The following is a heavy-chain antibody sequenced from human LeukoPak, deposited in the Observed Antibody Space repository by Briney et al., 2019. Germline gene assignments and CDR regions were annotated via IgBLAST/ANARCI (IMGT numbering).Heavy chain of an antibody. D-gene: IGHD1-14*01. V-gene: IGHV4-59*08. J-gene: IGHJ4*02. Sequence: KPSETLSLTCTVSGGSINSYYWSWIRQLPRKGLEWIGYIYYSGSTNYNPSLKSRVTISVDTSKNQFSLKLSSGTAADTAVYYCARHGSTYAHRNWSQGTLVTVSS. CDR2: IYYSGST. CDR1: GGSINSYY. CDR3: ARHGSTYAHRN.